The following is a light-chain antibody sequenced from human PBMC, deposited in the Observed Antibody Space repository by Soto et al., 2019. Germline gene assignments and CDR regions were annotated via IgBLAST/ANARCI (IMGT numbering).Light chain of an antibody. J-gene: IGLJ1*01. Sequence: QSALTQPASVSGSPGQSITISCTGTSSDVGKYNFVSWYQQDPGRAPKVVIYEVSSRPLGVSTRFAGSKSGNTASLTISGLQAEDEAEYYCCSYTGDTTVVFGTGTKVTVL. CDR2: EVS. V-gene: IGLV2-14*01. CDR1: SSDVGKYNF. CDR3: CSYTGDTTVV.